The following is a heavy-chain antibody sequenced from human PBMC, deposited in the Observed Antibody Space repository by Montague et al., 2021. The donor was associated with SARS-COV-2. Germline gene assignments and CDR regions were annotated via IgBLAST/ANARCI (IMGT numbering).Heavy chain of an antibody. CDR3: ASSIVVVPAAIPYEAYYYYGMDV. D-gene: IGHD2-2*02. V-gene: IGHV3-30-3*01. J-gene: IGHJ6*02. CDR1: GFTFSSYA. Sequence: SLRLSCAASGFTFSSYAMHWVRQAPGKGLEWVAVISHDGSNKYYADSVKGRFTISRDNSKNTLYLQMNSLRAEDTAVYYCASSIVVVPAAIPYEAYYYYGMDVWGQGTTVTVSS. CDR2: ISHDGSNK.